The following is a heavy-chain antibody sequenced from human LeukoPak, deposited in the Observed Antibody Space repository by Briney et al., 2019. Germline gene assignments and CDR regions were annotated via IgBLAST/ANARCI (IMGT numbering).Heavy chain of an antibody. CDR1: GYTFTGYY. D-gene: IGHD3-10*01. J-gene: IGHJ5*02. Sequence: ASAKVSCKASGYTFTGYYIHWVRQAPGQGLECMGWINPNSGGTNYAQKFQGRVTMTRDTSISTAYMELGRLRSDDTAVYYCARGGSGSYFSWLDPWGQGTLVTVSS. CDR2: INPNSGGT. CDR3: ARGGSGSYFSWLDP. V-gene: IGHV1-2*02.